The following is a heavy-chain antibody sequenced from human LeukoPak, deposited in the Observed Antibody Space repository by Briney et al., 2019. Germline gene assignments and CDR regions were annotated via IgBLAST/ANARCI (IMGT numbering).Heavy chain of an antibody. V-gene: IGHV1-69*06. D-gene: IGHD3-9*01. CDR2: IIPIVGTA. J-gene: IGHJ4*02. CDR3: ARGGYDIFAGYYIDY. CDR1: GGTFSSYA. Sequence: SVKVSCKASGGTFSSYAIIWWRQAPGQELEWLGGIIPIVGTANYAKKFQGRVTITAAKSTSTAYMELSNLRSEDTAVYYCARGGYDIFAGYYIDYWGQGTLVTVSS.